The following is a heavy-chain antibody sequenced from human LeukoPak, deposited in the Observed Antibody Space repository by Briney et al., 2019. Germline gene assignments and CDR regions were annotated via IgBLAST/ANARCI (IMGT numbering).Heavy chain of an antibody. CDR3: ARAPPGV. CDR2: ISYDGSNK. V-gene: IGHV3-30*04. Sequence: GGSLRLSCAASGFTFSSYAMHWVCQAPGKGLEWVAVISYDGSNKYYADSVKGRFTISRDNSKNTLYLQMNSLRAEDTAVYYCARAPPGVWGQGTLVTVSS. J-gene: IGHJ1*01. CDR1: GFTFSSYA.